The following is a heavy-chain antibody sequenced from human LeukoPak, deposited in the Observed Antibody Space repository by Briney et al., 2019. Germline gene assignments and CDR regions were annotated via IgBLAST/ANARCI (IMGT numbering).Heavy chain of an antibody. V-gene: IGHV3-30*18. J-gene: IGHJ4*02. Sequence: GGSLRLSCAASGFTFSSYGMHWVRQAPGKGLEWVAVISYDGSNKYYADSVKGRFTISRDNSKNTLYLQMNSLRAEDTAVYYCAKGWSSSSLIFDYWGQGTLVTVSS. D-gene: IGHD1-26*01. CDR1: GFTFSSYG. CDR3: AKGWSSSSLIFDY. CDR2: ISYDGSNK.